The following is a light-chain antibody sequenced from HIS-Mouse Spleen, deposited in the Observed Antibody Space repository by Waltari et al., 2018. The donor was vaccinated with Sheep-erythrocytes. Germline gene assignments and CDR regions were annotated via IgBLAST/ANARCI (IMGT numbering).Light chain of an antibody. J-gene: IGKJ4*01. CDR1: QSISSW. CDR2: KAS. Sequence: DIQMNQSPSTLSASVVYRVTITCRASQSISSWLAWYQQKPGKAPKLLIYKASSLESGVPSRFSGSGSGTEFTLTISSLQPDDFATYYCQQYNSYSPLTFGGGTKVEIK. CDR3: QQYNSYSPLT. V-gene: IGKV1-5*03.